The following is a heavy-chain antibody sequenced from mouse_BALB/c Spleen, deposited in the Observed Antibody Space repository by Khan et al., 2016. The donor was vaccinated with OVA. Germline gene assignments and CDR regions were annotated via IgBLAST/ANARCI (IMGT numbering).Heavy chain of an antibody. Sequence: QVQLQQSGPELVKPGASVKMSCKASGYTFTDFLISWVKQRKGQGLEWIGEIYPGSGYTYYNEKFKGKATLTSDKSSNTAYMQLSNLTSEDSAVYFCERAGYGGFAFWGQGTLVTVSA. D-gene: IGHD3-2*02. J-gene: IGHJ3*01. CDR2: IYPGSGYT. CDR3: ERAGYGGFAF. CDR1: GYTFTDFL. V-gene: IGHV1-81*01.